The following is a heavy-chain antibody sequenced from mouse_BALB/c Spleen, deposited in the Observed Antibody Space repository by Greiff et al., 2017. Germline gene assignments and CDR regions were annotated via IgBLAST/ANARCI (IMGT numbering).Heavy chain of an antibody. CDR3: ARSGAYYRYDWDY. D-gene: IGHD2-14*01. Sequence: QVHVKQPGAELVKPGASVKLSCKASGYTFTSYWMHWVKQRPGQGLEWIGEINPSNGRTNYNEKFKSKATLTVDKSSSTAYMQLSSLTSEDSAVYYCARSGAYYRYDWDYWGQGTTLTVSS. CDR1: GYTFTSYW. V-gene: IGHV1S81*02. CDR2: INPSNGRT. J-gene: IGHJ2*01.